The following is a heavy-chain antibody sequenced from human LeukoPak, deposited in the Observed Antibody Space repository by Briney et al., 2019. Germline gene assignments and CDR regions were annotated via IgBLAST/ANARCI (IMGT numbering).Heavy chain of an antibody. D-gene: IGHD1-26*01. CDR1: GYTFTGYY. J-gene: IGHJ4*02. Sequence: GASVKVSCKASGYTFTGYYMHWVRQAPGQGLEWMGWINPNSGGTNYAQKFQGRVTMTRDMSTSTVYMELSSLRSEDTAVYYCARDRVVGATNFDYWGQGTLVTVSS. CDR3: ARDRVVGATNFDY. CDR2: INPNSGGT. V-gene: IGHV1-2*02.